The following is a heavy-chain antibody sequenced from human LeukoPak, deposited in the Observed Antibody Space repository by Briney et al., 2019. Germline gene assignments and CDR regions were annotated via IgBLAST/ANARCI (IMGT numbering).Heavy chain of an antibody. J-gene: IGHJ5*02. CDR3: ASVWDCSGGSCYP. V-gene: IGHV1-69*05. CDR1: GGTFSSYA. D-gene: IGHD2-15*01. Sequence: SVKVSCKASGGTFSSYAISWVRQAPGQRLEWMGGINPIFGTANYAQKFQGRVTITTDESTSTAYMELSSLRSEDTAVYYCASVWDCSGGSCYPWGQGTLVTVSS. CDR2: INPIFGTA.